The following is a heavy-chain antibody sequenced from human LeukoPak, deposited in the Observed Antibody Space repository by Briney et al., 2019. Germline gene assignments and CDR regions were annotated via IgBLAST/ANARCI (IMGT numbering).Heavy chain of an antibody. Sequence: IGYIYYSGSTNYNPSLKSRVTISVDTSKNQFSLKLSSVTAADTAVYYCARDRGYSYGYLDYWGQGTLVTVSS. CDR2: IYYSGST. D-gene: IGHD5-18*01. J-gene: IGHJ4*02. CDR3: ARDRGYSYGYLDY. V-gene: IGHV4-59*01.